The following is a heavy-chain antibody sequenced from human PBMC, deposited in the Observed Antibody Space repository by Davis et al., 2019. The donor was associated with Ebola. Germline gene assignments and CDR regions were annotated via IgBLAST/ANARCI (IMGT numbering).Heavy chain of an antibody. CDR2: IKHDGSEK. J-gene: IGHJ4*02. CDR1: GFISSSYW. V-gene: IGHV3-7*01. CDR3: ASFKIFGVVYDF. D-gene: IGHD3-3*01. Sequence: GGSLRLSCAASGFISSSYWMSWVRQAPGKGLEWVANIKHDGSEKYYLDSVKGRFTISRDNTKNSLSLQLNSLRPEDTAVYFCASFKIFGVVYDFWGQGTLVTVSS.